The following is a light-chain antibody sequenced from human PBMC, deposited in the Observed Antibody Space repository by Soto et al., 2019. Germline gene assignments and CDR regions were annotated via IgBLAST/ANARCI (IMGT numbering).Light chain of an antibody. CDR3: QLYGSSPWT. CDR1: QSVSSGH. V-gene: IGKV3-20*01. J-gene: IGKJ1*01. CDR2: GVS. Sequence: ENVLTQSPGTLSLSPGGRATLSCRASQSVSSGHLAWYQQKPGQAPRLLIYGVSSRATGIPDRFSGSGSGTDFALTISRLEPEDFAVYYCQLYGSSPWTFGQGTKVEI.